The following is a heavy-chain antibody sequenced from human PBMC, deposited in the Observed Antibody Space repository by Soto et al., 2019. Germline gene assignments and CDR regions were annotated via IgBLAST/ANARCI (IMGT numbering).Heavy chain of an antibody. J-gene: IGHJ4*02. Sequence: GSLRLSCVASGFTFISSFMGWIRQAPGKGLEWVANINQDGGVTYYVDSVEGRFTISRDNTKDSLYLQMNSLRGEGTAIYYCARYYRGSGRYFFDYWGQGTPVTVSS. CDR2: INQDGGVT. D-gene: IGHD6-19*01. V-gene: IGHV3-7*03. CDR3: ARYYRGSGRYFFDY. CDR1: GFTFISSF.